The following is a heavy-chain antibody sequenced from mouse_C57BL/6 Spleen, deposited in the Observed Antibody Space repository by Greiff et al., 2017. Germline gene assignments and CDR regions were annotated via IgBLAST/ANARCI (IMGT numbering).Heavy chain of an antibody. CDR3: ARGGLRAFAY. D-gene: IGHD1-1*02. CDR1: GYSITSGYY. Sequence: EVQLQESGPGLVKPSQSLSITCSVTGYSITSGYYWNWIRQFPGNKLEWMGYISYDGSNNYNPSLKNRISITRDTSKNQFFLKLNSVTSEDTATYYCARGGLRAFAYWGQGTLVTVSA. V-gene: IGHV3-6*01. J-gene: IGHJ3*01. CDR2: ISYDGSN.